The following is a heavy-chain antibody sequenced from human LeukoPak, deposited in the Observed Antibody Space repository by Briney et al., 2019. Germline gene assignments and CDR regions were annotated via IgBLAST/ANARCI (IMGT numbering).Heavy chain of an antibody. V-gene: IGHV4-59*08. CDR2: IYYSGST. CDR1: GGSISSYY. J-gene: IGHJ5*02. D-gene: IGHD3-10*01. Sequence: SETLSLTCTVSGGSISSYYWSWIRQPPGKGLEWIGYIYYSGSTNYNPSLKSRVTISVDTSKNQFSLKLSSVTAADTAVYYCAGHTGGSGSYRGGLNWFDPWGQGTLVTVSS. CDR3: AGHTGGSGSYRGGLNWFDP.